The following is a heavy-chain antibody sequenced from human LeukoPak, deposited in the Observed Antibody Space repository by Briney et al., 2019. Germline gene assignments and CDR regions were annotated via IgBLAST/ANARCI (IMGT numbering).Heavy chain of an antibody. Sequence: KPSETLSLTCTVSGGSISSGGYYWSWIRQHPGKGLEWIGYIYYSGSTYYNPSLKSRVTISVDTSKNQFSLKLSSVTAADTAVYYCARVSSSGYPGVILDWYFDLWGRGTLVTVSS. D-gene: IGHD3-22*01. J-gene: IGHJ2*01. CDR3: ARVSSSGYPGVILDWYFDL. V-gene: IGHV4-31*03. CDR1: GGSISSGGYY. CDR2: IYYSGST.